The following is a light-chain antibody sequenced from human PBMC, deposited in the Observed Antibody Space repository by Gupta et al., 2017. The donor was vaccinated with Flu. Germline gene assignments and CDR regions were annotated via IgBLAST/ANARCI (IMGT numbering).Light chain of an antibody. CDR1: QSISSW. Sequence: SVGDRVTITCRASQSISSWLAWYQQKPGKAPKLLIYKASSLESGVPSRFSGSGSGTEFTLTISSLQPDDFATYYCQQYNSYPYTFGQGTKLEIK. V-gene: IGKV1-5*03. CDR3: QQYNSYPYT. CDR2: KAS. J-gene: IGKJ2*01.